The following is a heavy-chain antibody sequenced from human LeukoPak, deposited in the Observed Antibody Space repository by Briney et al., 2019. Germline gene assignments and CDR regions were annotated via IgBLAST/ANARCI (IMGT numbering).Heavy chain of an antibody. V-gene: IGHV1-2*02. D-gene: IGHD1-26*01. J-gene: IGHJ3*02. Sequence: GASVKVSCKASGYTFTGYYMHWVRQAPGQGLEWMGWINPNSGGTNYAQKFQGRVTMTRDTSISTAYMELSRLRSDDTAVYYCARNSEYSGSYYAFDIWGQGTMVTVSS. CDR2: INPNSGGT. CDR1: GYTFTGYY. CDR3: ARNSEYSGSYYAFDI.